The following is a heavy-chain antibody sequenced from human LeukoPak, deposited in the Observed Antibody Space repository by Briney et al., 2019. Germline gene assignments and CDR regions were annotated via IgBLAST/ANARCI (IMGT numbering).Heavy chain of an antibody. CDR3: ARGRADDFRSGYPYYMDV. Sequence: SETLSLTCTVSGYSISSGYYWGWIRQPPGKGLEWIGSIYHSGSTNYNPSLKSRVTISVDTSKNQFSLKLSSVTAADTAVYYCARGRADDFRSGYPYYMDVWGKGTTVTVSS. D-gene: IGHD3-3*01. CDR2: IYHSGST. CDR1: GYSISSGYY. J-gene: IGHJ6*03. V-gene: IGHV4-38-2*02.